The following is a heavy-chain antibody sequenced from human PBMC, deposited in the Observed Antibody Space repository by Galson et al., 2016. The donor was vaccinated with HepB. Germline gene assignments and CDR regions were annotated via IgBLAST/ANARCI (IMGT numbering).Heavy chain of an antibody. J-gene: IGHJ4*02. CDR2: FISNGDST. Sequence: SLRLSCAASGFTFSTYDMSWVRLAPGKGLEWVSAFISNGDSTYYADSVRGRFTISGDSSKNTLYLQMNSLRVDDTAVYYCARWGPYGDLDYWGQGTLVTVSS. CDR1: GFTFSTYD. D-gene: IGHD4-17*01. V-gene: IGHV3-23*01. CDR3: ARWGPYGDLDY.